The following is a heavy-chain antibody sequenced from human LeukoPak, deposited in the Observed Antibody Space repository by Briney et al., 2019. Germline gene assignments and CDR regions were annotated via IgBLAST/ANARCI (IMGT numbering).Heavy chain of an antibody. CDR2: ITSGGDAI. J-gene: IGHJ4*02. Sequence: GGSLRLSCAASGFTFSSYSMNWVSQAPGKGREWVSYITSGGDAINYADSVKGRFTISRDNAKNSLYLQMNSLRAEDTALYYCARDINWSFDYWGQGTLVTVS. D-gene: IGHD1-1*01. CDR3: ARDINWSFDY. V-gene: IGHV3-48*03. CDR1: GFTFSSYS.